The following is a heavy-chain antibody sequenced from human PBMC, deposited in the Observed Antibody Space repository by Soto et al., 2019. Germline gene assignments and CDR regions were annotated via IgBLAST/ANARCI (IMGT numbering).Heavy chain of an antibody. D-gene: IGHD1-26*01. V-gene: IGHV5-51*01. Sequence: GESLKISCKGSGYSFTSYWIGWVRQMPGKGLEWMGIIYPGDSDTRYSPSFQGQVTISADKSISTAYLQWSSLKASDTAMYYCARHISSGSYAHYYGIDVWSQGTTVTVSS. CDR2: IYPGDSDT. J-gene: IGHJ6*02. CDR1: GYSFTSYW. CDR3: ARHISSGSYAHYYGIDV.